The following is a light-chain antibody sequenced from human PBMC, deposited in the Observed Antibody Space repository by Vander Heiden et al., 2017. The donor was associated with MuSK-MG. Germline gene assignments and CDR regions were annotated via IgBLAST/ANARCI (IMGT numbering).Light chain of an antibody. J-gene: IGKJ3*01. V-gene: IGKV1-33*01. Sequence: DIQLTQSRSSLSASVGDRVTITCQASQDISNYLNWYQQKPGKAPKLLIYDASNLETGVPARFSGSGSGTDFTFTISSLQPEDIATYYCQQYDNLPFTFGHGTKVDIK. CDR2: DAS. CDR1: QDISNY. CDR3: QQYDNLPFT.